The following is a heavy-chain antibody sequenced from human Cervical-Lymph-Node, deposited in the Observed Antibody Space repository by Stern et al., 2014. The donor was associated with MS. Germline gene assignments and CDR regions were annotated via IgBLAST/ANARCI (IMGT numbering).Heavy chain of an antibody. V-gene: IGHV3-13*01. Sequence: EVKLVESGGGLVQPGGSLRLSCAASGFTFSSYDMHWVRQATGKGLEWVSAIGTAGDTYYPGSVKGRFTISRENAKNSLYLQMNSLRAGDTAVYYCARGTHCSGGSCYSSDYFDYWGQGTLVTVSS. CDR2: IGTAGDT. CDR1: GFTFSSYD. D-gene: IGHD2-15*01. CDR3: ARGTHCSGGSCYSSDYFDY. J-gene: IGHJ4*02.